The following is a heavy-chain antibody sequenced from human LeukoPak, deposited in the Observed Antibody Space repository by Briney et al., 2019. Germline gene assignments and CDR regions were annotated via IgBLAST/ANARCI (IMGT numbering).Heavy chain of an antibody. CDR2: INHSGST. CDR3: ARRRAAADTVAFDI. J-gene: IGHJ3*02. Sequence: PSETLSLTCAVYGGSFSGYYWSWIRQPPGKGLEWIGEINHSGSTNYNPSLKSRVTISVDTSKNQFSLELSSVTAADTAVYYCARRRAAADTVAFDIWGQGTMVTVSS. CDR1: GGSFSGYY. D-gene: IGHD6-13*01. V-gene: IGHV4-34*01.